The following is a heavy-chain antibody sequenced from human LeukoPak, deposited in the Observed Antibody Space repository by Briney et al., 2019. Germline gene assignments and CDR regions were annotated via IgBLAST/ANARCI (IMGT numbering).Heavy chain of an antibody. Sequence: ASVKVSCKDSGYTFTSYGISWVRQAPGQGLEWMGWISAYNGNTNYAQKLQGRVTMTTDTSTSTAYLELRSLRSDDTAVYYCARGSMVRDIVVVPAALWGQGTLVTVSS. V-gene: IGHV1-18*01. CDR3: ARGSMVRDIVVVPAAL. D-gene: IGHD2-2*01. CDR2: ISAYNGNT. J-gene: IGHJ4*02. CDR1: GYTFTSYG.